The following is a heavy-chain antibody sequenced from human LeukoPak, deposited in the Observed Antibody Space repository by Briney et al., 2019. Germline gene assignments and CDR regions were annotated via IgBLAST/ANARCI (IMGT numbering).Heavy chain of an antibody. V-gene: IGHV4-59*01. CDR2: IYYSGST. D-gene: IGHD2-21*02. J-gene: IGHJ3*02. CDR1: GGSISSNY. CDR3: ARRTFSGGDSQLRAFDI. Sequence: SETLSLTCTVSGGSISSNYWSWIRQPPGKGLEWIGFIYYSGSTNYNPSLKSRVTISVDTSKNQFSLKLSSVTAADTAVYYCARRTFSGGDSQLRAFDIWGQGTMVTVSS.